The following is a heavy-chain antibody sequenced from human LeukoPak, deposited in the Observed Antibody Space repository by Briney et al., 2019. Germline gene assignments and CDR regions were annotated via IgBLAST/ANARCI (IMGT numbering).Heavy chain of an antibody. D-gene: IGHD6-13*01. V-gene: IGHV3-74*01. CDR3: ARVESSSWYDGRYYYYYYMDV. CDR1: GFTFSSYW. J-gene: IGHJ6*03. Sequence: GGSLRLSCAASGFTFSSYWMHWVRQAPGKGLVWVSRINSDGSSTSYADSVKGRFTISRDNAKNTLYLQMNSLRAEDTAVYYCARVESSSWYDGRYYYYYYMDVWGKGTTVTVSS. CDR2: INSDGSST.